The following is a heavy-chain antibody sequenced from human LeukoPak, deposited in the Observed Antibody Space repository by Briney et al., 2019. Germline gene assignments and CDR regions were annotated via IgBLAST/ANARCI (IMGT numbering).Heavy chain of an antibody. Sequence: PSETLSLTCTVSGGSISSGDYYWSWIRQPPGKGLEWIGYIYYSRSTYYNPSLKSRVTISVDTSKNQFSLKLSSVTAADAAVYYCARTSTMTSRWFDPWGQGTLVTVSS. CDR1: GGSISSGDYY. V-gene: IGHV4-30-4*01. D-gene: IGHD3-22*01. CDR2: IYYSRST. J-gene: IGHJ5*02. CDR3: ARTSTMTSRWFDP.